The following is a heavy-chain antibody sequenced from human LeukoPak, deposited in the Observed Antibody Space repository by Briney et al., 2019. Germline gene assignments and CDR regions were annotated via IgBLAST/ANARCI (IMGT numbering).Heavy chain of an antibody. CDR1: GFTFGDYA. Sequence: GGSLRLSCTASGFTFGDYAMSWVRQAPGKGLEWVGFIRSKTYGGTTEYAASVKGRFTISRDDSKSIAYLQMNNLKTEDTAVYYCSRVRGPNYYGSGLDYWAREPWSPSPQ. CDR3: SRVRGPNYYGSGLDY. CDR2: IRSKTYGGTT. V-gene: IGHV3-49*04. D-gene: IGHD3-10*01. J-gene: IGHJ4*02.